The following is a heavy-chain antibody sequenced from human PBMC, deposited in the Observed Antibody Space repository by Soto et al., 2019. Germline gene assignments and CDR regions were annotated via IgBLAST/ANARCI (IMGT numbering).Heavy chain of an antibody. D-gene: IGHD1-7*01. J-gene: IGHJ6*03. CDR2: IYYSGST. V-gene: IGHV4-59*01. CDR1: GGSISSYY. Sequence: SETLSLTCTVSGGSISSYYWSWIRQPPGKGLEWIGYIYYSGSTNYNPSLKSRVTISVDTSKNQFSLKLSSVTAADTAVYYCARGLELRPDYMDVWGKGTTVTVS. CDR3: ARGLELRPDYMDV.